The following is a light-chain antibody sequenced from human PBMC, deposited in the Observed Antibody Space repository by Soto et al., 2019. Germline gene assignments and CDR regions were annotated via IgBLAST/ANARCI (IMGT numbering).Light chain of an antibody. CDR1: QSVSSN. Sequence: EIVMTQSPATLSVSPGERATLSCRASQSVSSNLAWYQQKPGQAPRLLIYGASTRATGIPARLSGSGPDTEFTLTISSLQSEDVAVYYCQQYNNWPPLTFGGGTKVEIK. V-gene: IGKV3-15*01. J-gene: IGKJ4*01. CDR3: QQYNNWPPLT. CDR2: GAS.